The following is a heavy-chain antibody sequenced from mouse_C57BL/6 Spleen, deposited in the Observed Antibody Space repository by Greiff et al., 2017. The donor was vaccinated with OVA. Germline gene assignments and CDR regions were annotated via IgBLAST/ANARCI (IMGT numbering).Heavy chain of an antibody. V-gene: IGHV1-81*01. D-gene: IGHD1-1*01. CDR2: IYPRSGNT. CDR1: GYTFTSYG. J-gene: IGHJ4*01. Sequence: LEESGAELARPGASVKLSCKASGYTFTSYGISWVKQRTGQGLEWIGEIYPRSGNTYYNEKFKGKATLTADKSSSTAYMELRSLTSEDSAVYFCARDGITTVYYYAMDYWGQGTSVTVSS. CDR3: ARDGITTVYYYAMDY.